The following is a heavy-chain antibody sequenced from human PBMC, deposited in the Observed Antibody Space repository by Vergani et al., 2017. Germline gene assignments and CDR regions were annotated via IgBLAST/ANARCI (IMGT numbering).Heavy chain of an antibody. Sequence: EVQLVESGGGLVQPGGSLRLSCAASGFTFSSYWMHWVRQAPGKGLVWVSRINSVGSSTSYADSVKGRFTISRDNAKNTLYLQMNSLRSEDTAVYYCAGSGYDLSYWFDPWGQGTLVTVSS. D-gene: IGHD5-12*01. V-gene: IGHV3-74*01. J-gene: IGHJ5*02. CDR1: GFTFSSYW. CDR2: INSVGSST. CDR3: AGSGYDLSYWFDP.